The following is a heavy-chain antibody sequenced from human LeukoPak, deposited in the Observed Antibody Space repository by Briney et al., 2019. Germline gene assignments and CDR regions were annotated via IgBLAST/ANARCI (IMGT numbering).Heavy chain of an antibody. CDR2: MYSTGSN. CDR1: GGSVSGYF. V-gene: IGHV4-4*07. CDR3: AREPTSGREPTSGRPLDY. Sequence: PSETLSLTCTVSGGSVSGYFWTWIRQPAGKGMEWNGRMYSTGSNNYNPSLKSRVTMSLDTSKNHFSLNLTSVTAADTAVYYCAREPTSGREPTSGRPLDYWGQGTLVTVSS. D-gene: IGHD5-12*01. J-gene: IGHJ4*02.